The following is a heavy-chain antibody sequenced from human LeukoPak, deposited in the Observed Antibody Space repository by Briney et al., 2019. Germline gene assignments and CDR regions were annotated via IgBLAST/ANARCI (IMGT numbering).Heavy chain of an antibody. Sequence: GGSLRLSCAASGFTFSSYSMNWVRQAPGKGLEWVSSISSSSSYIYYADSVKGRFTISRDNAKNSLYLQMNSLRAEDTAVYYCARDSAFRGYSYGYPYYYYGMDVWGQGTTVTASS. J-gene: IGHJ6*02. D-gene: IGHD5-18*01. CDR2: ISSSSSYI. CDR3: ARDSAFRGYSYGYPYYYYGMDV. CDR1: GFTFSSYS. V-gene: IGHV3-21*01.